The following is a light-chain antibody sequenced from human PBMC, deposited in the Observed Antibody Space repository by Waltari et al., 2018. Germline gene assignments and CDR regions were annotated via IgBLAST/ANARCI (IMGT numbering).Light chain of an antibody. V-gene: IGLV3-19*01. J-gene: IGLJ3*02. CDR2: GKN. Sequence: SSELTQDPAVSVALGQTVRITCQGDRLRSYYASWYQQKPGQAPVLVIYGKNNRPSGIPDRFSGSSSGNTASLTITGAQAEDEADYYCNSRDSSGNIWVFGGGTKLTVL. CDR3: NSRDSSGNIWV. CDR1: RLRSYY.